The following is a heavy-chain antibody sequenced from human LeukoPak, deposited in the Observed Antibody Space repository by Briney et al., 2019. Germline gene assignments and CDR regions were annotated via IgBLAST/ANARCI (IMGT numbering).Heavy chain of an antibody. J-gene: IGHJ6*03. D-gene: IGHD1-26*01. Sequence: GASVKVSCKASGYTFTSYYMHWVRQAPGQGLEWMGIINPSGGSTSYAQKFQGRVTMTRDTSTSTVYMELSSLRSEDTAVYYCARDNIPLHLTQVGATPYYYYYMDVWGKGTTVTVSS. CDR1: GYTFTSYY. CDR3: ARDNIPLHLTQVGATPYYYYYMDV. V-gene: IGHV1-46*01. CDR2: INPSGGST.